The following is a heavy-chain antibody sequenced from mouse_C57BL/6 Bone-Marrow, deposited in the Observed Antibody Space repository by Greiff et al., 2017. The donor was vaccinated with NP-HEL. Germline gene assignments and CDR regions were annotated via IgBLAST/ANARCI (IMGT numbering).Heavy chain of an antibody. J-gene: IGHJ4*01. Sequence: VQLQESGAELARPGASVKLSCKASGYTFTSYGISWVKQRTGQGLEWIGEIYPRSGNTYYNEKFKGKATLTADKSSSTAYMELRSLTSEDSAVYFCARWGKSVMDYWGQGTSVTVSS. V-gene: IGHV1-81*01. CDR3: ARWGKSVMDY. CDR1: GYTFTSYG. CDR2: IYPRSGNT.